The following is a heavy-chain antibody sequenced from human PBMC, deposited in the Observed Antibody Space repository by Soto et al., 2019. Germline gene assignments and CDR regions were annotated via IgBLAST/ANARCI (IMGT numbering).Heavy chain of an antibody. CDR2: IDTIGSSA. CDR1: GFIFTNFW. CDR3: AKDSWYFDL. V-gene: IGHV3-74*01. J-gene: IGHJ4*02. Sequence: LILSCEASGFIFTNFWMHWVRQVPGKGLVWVSRIDTIGSSASYADSVKGRFTISRDNAKNTVSLQMNSLRAEDTGVYYCAKDSWYFDLWSQGSLVTVSS. D-gene: IGHD6-13*01.